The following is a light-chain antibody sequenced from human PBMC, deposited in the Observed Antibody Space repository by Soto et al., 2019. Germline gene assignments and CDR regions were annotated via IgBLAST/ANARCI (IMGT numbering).Light chain of an antibody. V-gene: IGKV1-5*01. Sequence: DIQMTQSPSRLSASVGDRVTITCRASQSIAYWLAWYQQKPGKAPNLLIYAASTLETGVPSRFSGSGYGTEFTLTIASLQPDDSATYYCQQYENYWTFGQGTKVDIK. CDR3: QQYENYWT. CDR2: AAS. CDR1: QSIAYW. J-gene: IGKJ1*01.